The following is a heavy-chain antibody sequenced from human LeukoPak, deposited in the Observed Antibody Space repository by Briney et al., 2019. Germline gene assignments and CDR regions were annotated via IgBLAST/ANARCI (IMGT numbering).Heavy chain of an antibody. Sequence: ASVKVSCKASGYTFTGYYMHWVRQAPGQGLEWMGWINPNSGGTNYAQKFQGRVTMTRDTSISTAYMELSRLRSDDTAVYYCARDRRGYYDFWSGYSNLDYWGQGTLVTVSS. CDR1: GYTFTGYY. CDR3: ARDRRGYYDFWSGYSNLDY. V-gene: IGHV1-2*02. D-gene: IGHD3-3*01. J-gene: IGHJ4*02. CDR2: INPNSGGT.